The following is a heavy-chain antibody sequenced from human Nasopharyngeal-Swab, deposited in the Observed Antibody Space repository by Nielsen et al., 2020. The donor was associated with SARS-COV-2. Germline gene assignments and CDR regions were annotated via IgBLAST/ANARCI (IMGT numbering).Heavy chain of an antibody. D-gene: IGHD1-26*01. CDR2: INPSGDTA. J-gene: IGHJ4*02. CDR3: AREDIVGPLLDY. Sequence: WVRQAPGQGLEWMGIINPSGDTASYAQKFQGRVTMTRDTSTSTVYMELSSLRSEGTAVYYCAREDIVGPLLDYWGQGTLVTVSS. V-gene: IGHV1-46*01.